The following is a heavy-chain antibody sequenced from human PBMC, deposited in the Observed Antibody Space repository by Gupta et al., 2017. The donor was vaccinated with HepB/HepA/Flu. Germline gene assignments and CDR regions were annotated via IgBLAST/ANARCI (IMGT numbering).Heavy chain of an antibody. J-gene: IGHJ4*02. V-gene: IGHV3-15*01. CDR2: IKSKTDGGTT. CDR3: TTDQGSGSYEVY. CDR1: GFTFSNAW. Sequence: EVQLVESGGGLVKPGGSLRLSCAASGFTFSNAWMSWVRQAPGKGLEWVGRIKSKTDGGTTDYAAPVKGRFTISRDDSKNTLYLQMNSLKTEDTAVYYCTTDQGSGSYEVYWGQGTLVTVSS. D-gene: IGHD1-26*01.